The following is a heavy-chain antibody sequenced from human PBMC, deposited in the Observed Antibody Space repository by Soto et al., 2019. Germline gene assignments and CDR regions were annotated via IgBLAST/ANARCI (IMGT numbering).Heavy chain of an antibody. J-gene: IGHJ1*01. V-gene: IGHV3-7*01. D-gene: IGHD1-26*01. Sequence: EVRLVESGGGVVRPGGSLRLSCVTSGFTYSNYWMAWVRQVPGKGLEWVAYMNPDGSQTFYVDSVRGRFTIFRDNARNSLYLRMTSLRLEDTAVYFCGREPRVLSYWGQGTLVTVSS. CDR1: GFTYSNYW. CDR2: MNPDGSQT. CDR3: GREPRVLSY.